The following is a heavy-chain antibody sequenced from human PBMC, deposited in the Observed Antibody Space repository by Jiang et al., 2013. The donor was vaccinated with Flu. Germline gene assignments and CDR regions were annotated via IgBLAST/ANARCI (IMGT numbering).Heavy chain of an antibody. CDR1: RGSIISSSYY. CDR2: IYHSGST. Sequence: PGLVKPSETLSLTCTVSRGSIISSSYYWVWIRQPPGKGLEWIGSIYHSGSTYYNPSLQSRVTMSVDTSKNQFSLNVTSATAADTAVYYCARAQKYSGFELPFFDYWGQGSLVTVSS. D-gene: IGHD5-12*01. J-gene: IGHJ4*02. V-gene: IGHV4-39*07. CDR3: ARAQKYSGFELPFFDY.